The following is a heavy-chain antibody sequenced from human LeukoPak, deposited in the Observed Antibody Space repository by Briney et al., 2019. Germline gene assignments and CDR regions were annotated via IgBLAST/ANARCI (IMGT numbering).Heavy chain of an antibody. CDR2: INHSGST. CDR3: AATMIVVHAAFDI. V-gene: IGHV4-34*01. CDR1: GGSFSGYY. D-gene: IGHD3-22*01. Sequence: SETLSLTCAVYGGSFSGYYWSWIRQPPGKGLEWIGEINHSGSTNYNPSLKSRVTISVDTSKNQFSLKLSSVTAADTAVYYCAATMIVVHAAFDIWGQGTMVTVSS. J-gene: IGHJ3*02.